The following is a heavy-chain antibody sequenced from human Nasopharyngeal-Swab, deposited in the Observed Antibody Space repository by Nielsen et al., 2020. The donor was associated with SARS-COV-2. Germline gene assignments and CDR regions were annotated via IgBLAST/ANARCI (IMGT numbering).Heavy chain of an antibody. D-gene: IGHD2-2*01. J-gene: IGHJ6*02. CDR3: ARSMPSRYYYYGMDV. V-gene: IGHV5-51*01. Sequence: GESLKISCKGSGYSFTSYWNGWGRQMPGKGLEWMGIIYPGDSDTRYSPSFQGQVTITADKSISTAYLQWSSLKASDTAMYYCARSMPSRYYYYGMDVWGQGTTVTVSS. CDR2: IYPGDSDT. CDR1: GYSFTSYW.